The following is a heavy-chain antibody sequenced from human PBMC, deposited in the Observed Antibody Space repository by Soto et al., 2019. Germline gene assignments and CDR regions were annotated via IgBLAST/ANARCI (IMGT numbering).Heavy chain of an antibody. CDR1: GGSISSSSYY. J-gene: IGHJ4*02. D-gene: IGHD2-15*01. CDR2: IYYSGST. V-gene: IGHV4-39*01. CDR3: ARGFHTVVTVDY. Sequence: SDTLSLTSTVSGGSISSSSYYWGWIRQPPGKGLEWIGSIYYSGSTYYNPSLKSRVTISVDTSKNQFSLKLRSVTAADTAVYYCARGFHTVVTVDYWGQGTLVTVSS.